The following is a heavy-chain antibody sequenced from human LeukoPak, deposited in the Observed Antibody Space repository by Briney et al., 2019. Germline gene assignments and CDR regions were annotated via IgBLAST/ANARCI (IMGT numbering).Heavy chain of an antibody. D-gene: IGHD6-13*01. CDR1: GGSFSGYY. Sequence: SETLSLTCAVYGGSFSGYYWSWIRQPPGKGLEWIGYIYHSGSTYYNPSLKSRVTISVDTSKNQFSLKLSSVTAADTAVYYCARDSYSSSWPPHFDYWGQGTLVTVSS. CDR3: ARDSYSSSWPPHFDY. V-gene: IGHV4-34*01. CDR2: IYHSGST. J-gene: IGHJ4*02.